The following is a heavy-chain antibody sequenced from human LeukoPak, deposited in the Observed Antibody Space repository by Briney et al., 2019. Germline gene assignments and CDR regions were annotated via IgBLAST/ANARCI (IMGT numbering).Heavy chain of an antibody. V-gene: IGHV1-18*01. Sequence: GASVKVSCKASGYTFTSYGISWVRQAPGQGLEWMGWISAYNGNTNYAQKLQGRVTMTTDTSTSTAYMELRSLRSDDTAVYYCAKVQLAFRLGPVDYWGQGTLVTVSS. CDR3: AKVQLAFRLGPVDY. J-gene: IGHJ4*02. D-gene: IGHD6-25*01. CDR1: GYTFTSYG. CDR2: ISAYNGNT.